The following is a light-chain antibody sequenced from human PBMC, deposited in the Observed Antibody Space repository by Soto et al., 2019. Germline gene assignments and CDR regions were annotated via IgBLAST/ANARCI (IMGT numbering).Light chain of an antibody. CDR1: SSNIGAGYD. CDR3: QSYDSSLSGVV. V-gene: IGLV1-40*01. J-gene: IGLJ3*02. CDR2: ENN. Sequence: QAVVTQPPSVSGAPGQRVTISCTGGSSNIGAGYDVHWYQQIPGTAPKLLIYENNNRPSGVPDRFSGSKSGTSASLAITGLQAEDEADYYCQSYDSSLSGVVFGGGTKLTVL.